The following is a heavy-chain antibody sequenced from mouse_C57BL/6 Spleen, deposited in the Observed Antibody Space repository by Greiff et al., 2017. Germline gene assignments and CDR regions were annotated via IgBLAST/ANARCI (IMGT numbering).Heavy chain of an antibody. CDR1: GFSLTSYG. CDR3: ARQGGSRRDYAMDY. J-gene: IGHJ4*01. D-gene: IGHD1-1*02. CDR2: IGSDGST. Sequence: QVQLKESGPGLVAPSQSLSITCTVSGFSLTSYGVHWVRQPPGKGLEWLVVIGSDGSTTYNSALKSRLSISKDTAKSQVFLKMNSLQTDDTAMYYCARQGGSRRDYAMDYWGQGTSVTVSS. V-gene: IGHV2-6-1*01.